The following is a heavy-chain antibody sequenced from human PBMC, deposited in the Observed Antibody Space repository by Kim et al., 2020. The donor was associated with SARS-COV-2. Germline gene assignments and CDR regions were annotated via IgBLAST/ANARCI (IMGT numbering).Heavy chain of an antibody. J-gene: IGHJ5*02. CDR3: ATGRVAGPPAWFDP. D-gene: IGHD2-15*01. V-gene: IGHV1-24*01. CDR2: FDPEDGET. CDR1: GYTLTELS. Sequence: ASVKVSCKVSGYTLTELSMHWVRQAPGKGLEWMGGFDPEDGETIYAQKFQGRVTMTEDTSTDTAYMELSSLRSEDTAVYFCATGRVAGPPAWFDPWGQGTRVTVSS.